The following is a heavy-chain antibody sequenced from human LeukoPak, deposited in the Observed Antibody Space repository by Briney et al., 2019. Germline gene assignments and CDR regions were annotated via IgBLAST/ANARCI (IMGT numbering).Heavy chain of an antibody. CDR3: ARRDDVLTGYYSYYYYGLDV. V-gene: IGHV4-34*01. Sequence: SETLSLTCAVSGGSFSGYYWSWIRQPPGKGLEWIGEINHSGRTNYNPSLKSRATISTDTSKNQSSLNLRSVTAADTAVYYCARRDDVLTGYYSYYYYGLDVWGQGTTVTVSS. CDR2: INHSGRT. CDR1: GGSFSGYY. J-gene: IGHJ6*02. D-gene: IGHD3-9*01.